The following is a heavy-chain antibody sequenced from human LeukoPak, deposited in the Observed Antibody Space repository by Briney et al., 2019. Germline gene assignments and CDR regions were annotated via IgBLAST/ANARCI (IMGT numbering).Heavy chain of an antibody. J-gene: IGHJ6*03. Sequence: ASVKVSCKASGYTFTSYDINWVRQATGQGLEWMGWISAYNGNTNYAQKLQGRVTMTTDTSTSTAYMELRSLRSDDTAVYYCARVPAAWYYYYYYMDVWGKGTTVTVSS. D-gene: IGHD2-2*01. CDR3: ARVPAAWYYYYYYMDV. CDR2: ISAYNGNT. CDR1: GYTFTSYD. V-gene: IGHV1-18*01.